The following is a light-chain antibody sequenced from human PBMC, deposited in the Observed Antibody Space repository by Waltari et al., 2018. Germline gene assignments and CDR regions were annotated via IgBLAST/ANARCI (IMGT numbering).Light chain of an antibody. V-gene: IGKV1-33*01. CDR3: QQYDNLFT. CDR2: DAT. CDR1: QDISND. J-gene: IGKJ3*01. Sequence: DIQMTQSPSSLSASVGARVTITGQASQDISNDLNWYQQKPGKAPKLLIYDATNLETGVPSRVSGSGSGTDFTFTISSLQPEDIATYYCQQYDNLFTFGPGTKVDIK.